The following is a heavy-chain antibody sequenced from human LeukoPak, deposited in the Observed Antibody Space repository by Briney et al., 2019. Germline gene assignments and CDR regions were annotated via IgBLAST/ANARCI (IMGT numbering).Heavy chain of an antibody. CDR2: MNPNSGNT. J-gene: IGHJ4*02. Sequence: GASVKVSCKASGYTFTSYDINWLRQATGQGLEWMGWMNPNSGNTGYAQKFQGRVTMTRNTSISTAYMELSSLRSEDTAVYYCASTPGEVGATSDFDYWGQGTLVTVSS. CDR3: ASTPGEVGATSDFDY. D-gene: IGHD1-26*01. CDR1: GYTFTSYD. V-gene: IGHV1-8*01.